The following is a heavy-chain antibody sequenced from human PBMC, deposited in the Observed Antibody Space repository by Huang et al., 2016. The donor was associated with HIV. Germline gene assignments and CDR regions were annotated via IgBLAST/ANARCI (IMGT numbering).Heavy chain of an antibody. CDR2: INPSESN. Sequence: QVQLQQWGAGLLRPSETLSLTCAVYGGSFSGYYGTWIRQPPGKGREWIGEINPSESNNYNPSLKSRVTISVDTSRNQFSLTVTSVTAADTAVYYCARGQGGYYYYYMDVWGKGTTVTVSS. V-gene: IGHV4-34*01. CDR1: GGSFSGYY. CDR3: ARGQGGYYYYYMDV. J-gene: IGHJ6*03.